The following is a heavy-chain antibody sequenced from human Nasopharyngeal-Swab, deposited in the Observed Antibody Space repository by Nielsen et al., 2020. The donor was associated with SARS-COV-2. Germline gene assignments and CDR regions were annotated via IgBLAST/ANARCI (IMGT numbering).Heavy chain of an antibody. Sequence: SETLSLTCTVSGGSISSGSYYWSWIRQHPGKVLEWIGYIYYSGSTYYNPSLKSRVTISVDTSKNQFSLKLSSVTAADTAVYYCARVLTRNLVVALVLDAFDIWGQGTMVTVSS. CDR3: ARVLTRNLVVALVLDAFDI. D-gene: IGHD2-15*01. CDR2: IYYSGST. V-gene: IGHV4-31*03. J-gene: IGHJ3*02. CDR1: GGSISSGSYY.